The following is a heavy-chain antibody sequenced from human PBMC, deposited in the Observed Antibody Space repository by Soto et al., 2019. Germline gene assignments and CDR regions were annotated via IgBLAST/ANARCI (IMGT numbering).Heavy chain of an antibody. V-gene: IGHV1-69*13. Sequence: SVKVSCKASGGTFSSYAISWVRQAPGQGLEWMGGIIPIFGTANYAQKFQGRVTITADESTSTAYMELSSLRSEDTAVYYCASYLKRGYSYGYIEDGLDVSGQGTTVTVSS. CDR1: GGTFSSYA. CDR2: IIPIFGTA. J-gene: IGHJ6*02. CDR3: ASYLKRGYSYGYIEDGLDV. D-gene: IGHD5-18*01.